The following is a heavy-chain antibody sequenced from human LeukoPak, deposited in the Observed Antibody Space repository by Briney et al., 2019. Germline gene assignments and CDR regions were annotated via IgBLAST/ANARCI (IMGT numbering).Heavy chain of an antibody. D-gene: IGHD3-9*01. V-gene: IGHV3-23*01. Sequence: GGSLRLSCAASGFTFSSYTMNWVRQAPGKGLEWVSGISGSGGSTYYADSVKGRFTISRDNSKNTLYLQMNSLRAEDTAVYYCAKAPYYDILTGYYIDYWGQGTLVTVSS. J-gene: IGHJ4*02. CDR2: ISGSGGST. CDR3: AKAPYYDILTGYYIDY. CDR1: GFTFSSYT.